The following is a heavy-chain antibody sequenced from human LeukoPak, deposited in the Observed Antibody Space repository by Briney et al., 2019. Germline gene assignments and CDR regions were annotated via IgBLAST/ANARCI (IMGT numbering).Heavy chain of an antibody. D-gene: IGHD4-17*01. Sequence: GGSLRLSCAASGFTFDDYAMHWVRQAPGKGPEWVSGISWNSGSIGYADSVKGRFTISRDNAKNSLYLQMNSLRAEDTALYYCAKAADGDGDYGDDAFDIWGQGTMVTVSS. J-gene: IGHJ3*02. CDR3: AKAADGDGDYGDDAFDI. CDR2: ISWNSGSI. CDR1: GFTFDDYA. V-gene: IGHV3-9*01.